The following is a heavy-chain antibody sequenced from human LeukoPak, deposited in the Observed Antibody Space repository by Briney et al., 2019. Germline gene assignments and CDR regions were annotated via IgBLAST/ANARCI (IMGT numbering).Heavy chain of an antibody. CDR2: ISYHGINK. V-gene: IGHV3-30*03. D-gene: IGHD5-12*01. CDR1: GFTFSSYG. CDR3: ARALGGYGHFDY. Sequence: GRSLRLSCAASGFTFSSYGMHWVRQAPGKGLEWVAVISYHGINKYYADSVEGRFTISRDNAKNTLSLQMNSLRAEDTAVYYCARALGGYGHFDYWGQGALVTVSS. J-gene: IGHJ4*02.